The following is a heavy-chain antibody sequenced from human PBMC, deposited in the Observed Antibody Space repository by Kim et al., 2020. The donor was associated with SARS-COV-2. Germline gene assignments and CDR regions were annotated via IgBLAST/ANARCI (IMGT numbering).Heavy chain of an antibody. Sequence: GGSLRLSCAASGFTFSSYWMSWVRQAPGKGLEWVANIKQDGSEKYYVDSVKGRFTISRDNAKNSLYLQMNSLRAEDTAVYYCARQSPYYYGSGSYYKPIRYYYYGMDVWGQGTTVTVSS. CDR2: IKQDGSEK. D-gene: IGHD3-10*01. CDR1: GFTFSSYW. CDR3: ARQSPYYYGSGSYYKPIRYYYYGMDV. J-gene: IGHJ6*02. V-gene: IGHV3-7*03.